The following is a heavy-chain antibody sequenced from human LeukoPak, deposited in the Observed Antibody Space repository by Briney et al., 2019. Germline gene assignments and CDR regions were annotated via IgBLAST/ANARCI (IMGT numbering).Heavy chain of an antibody. CDR2: IIPTFGTA. Sequence: ASVKVSCKASGGTFISYAISWVRQAPGQGLEWTGGIIPTFGTANYAQKFQGRVTITADESTSTAYMELSSLRSEDTAVYYCARSRYYYDSSGYYQGPFDYWGQGTLVTVSS. J-gene: IGHJ4*02. CDR1: GGTFISYA. V-gene: IGHV1-69*13. CDR3: ARSRYYYDSSGYYQGPFDY. D-gene: IGHD3-22*01.